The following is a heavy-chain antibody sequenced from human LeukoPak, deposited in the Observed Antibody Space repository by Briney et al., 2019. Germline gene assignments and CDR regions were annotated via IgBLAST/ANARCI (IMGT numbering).Heavy chain of an antibody. D-gene: IGHD6-13*01. CDR3: TRDREYSSSWFDY. J-gene: IGHJ4*02. Sequence: GGSLRLSCTASGFTFGDYAMSWVRQAPGKGLEWVGFIRSKAYGGTTEYAASVKGRFTISSDDSRSIAYLQMNSLKTEDTAVYYCTRDREYSSSWFDYWGQGTLVTVSS. CDR1: GFTFGDYA. V-gene: IGHV3-49*04. CDR2: IRSKAYGGTT.